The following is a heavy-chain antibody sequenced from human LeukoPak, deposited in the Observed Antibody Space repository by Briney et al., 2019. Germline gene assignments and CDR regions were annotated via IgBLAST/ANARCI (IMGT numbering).Heavy chain of an antibody. J-gene: IGHJ6*02. V-gene: IGHV1-18*01. CDR2: ISAYNGNT. D-gene: IGHD6-19*01. CDR1: GYTFTSYG. CDR3: ARDGDSGWASYYYYGMDV. Sequence: ASVKVSCKASGYTFTSYGICWVRQAPGQGLEWMGWISAYNGNTNYAQKLQGRVTMTTDTSTSTAYMELRSLRSDDTAVYYCARDGDSGWASYYYYGMDVWGQGTTVTVSS.